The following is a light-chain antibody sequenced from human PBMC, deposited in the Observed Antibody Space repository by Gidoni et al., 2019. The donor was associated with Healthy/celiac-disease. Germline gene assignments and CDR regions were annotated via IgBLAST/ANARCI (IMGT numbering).Light chain of an antibody. CDR2: GAS. CDR1: QSVSSSY. V-gene: IGKV3-20*01. Sequence: EIVLTQSPGTLSLSPGERATLSCRASQSVSSSYLAWYQPKPGQAPRLLIYGASSRATGIPDRFSGSGSGTDFTLTISRLEPEDFAVYYCQQYGSSPSATFGQGTKVEIK. CDR3: QQYGSSPSAT. J-gene: IGKJ1*01.